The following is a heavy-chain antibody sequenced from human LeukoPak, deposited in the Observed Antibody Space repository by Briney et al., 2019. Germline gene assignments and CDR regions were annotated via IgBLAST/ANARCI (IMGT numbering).Heavy chain of an antibody. CDR1: GFTFSNYA. D-gene: IGHD3-10*01. CDR2: LSSGGTYE. J-gene: IGHJ4*02. Sequence: GGYLSLSCAASGFTFSNYAMHRLRQAQGQGLKWLSLLSSGGTYEYDAGSVKGRFTICRDNSKNTLYLQLDSLRAEDTAVYYCARDSTYYYDSGSSGPHYFDNWGQGTLVTVSS. V-gene: IGHV3-30*04. CDR3: ARDSTYYYDSGSSGPHYFDN.